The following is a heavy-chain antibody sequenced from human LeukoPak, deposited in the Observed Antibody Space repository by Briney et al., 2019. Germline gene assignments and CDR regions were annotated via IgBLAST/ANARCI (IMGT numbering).Heavy chain of an antibody. V-gene: IGHV4-59*01. Sequence: PSETLSLTHTVSWVHISCYYWSWMRQPPGKGLELIWYIYYRGNTNYNPSLKGRITISVDTSKDQFSLKLSSWTAADTAVYYCARSLRGAFDIWGQGTMVTVSS. CDR2: IYYRGNT. CDR1: WVHISCYY. J-gene: IGHJ3*02. D-gene: IGHD3-10*01. CDR3: ARSLRGAFDI.